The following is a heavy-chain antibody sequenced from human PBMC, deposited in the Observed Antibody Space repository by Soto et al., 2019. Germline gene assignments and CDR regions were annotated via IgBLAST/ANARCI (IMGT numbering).Heavy chain of an antibody. Sequence: QVQLQESGPGLVKPSQTLSLTCTVSGASITNNGYSWSWIRQHPVKGLGWIGSRNNRDDTYYNPSLKTRVTISLDTSKNQFTLSLISVTAADTALYFCARGGSGWKALNWFESWGQGTLVTVSS. J-gene: IGHJ5*01. V-gene: IGHV4-31*03. D-gene: IGHD6-19*01. CDR3: ARGGSGWKALNWFES. CDR2: RNNRDDT. CDR1: GASITNNGYS.